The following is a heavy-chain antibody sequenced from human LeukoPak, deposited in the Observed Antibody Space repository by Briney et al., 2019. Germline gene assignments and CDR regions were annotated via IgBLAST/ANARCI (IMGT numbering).Heavy chain of an antibody. Sequence: PWETLSLTCTVSGVSISSSSYYWVRLPPPPGKGLVWFGSIYYSGSTYDDPSLKGRVTIHVHTAKNQVSLKLRSVTAPDTAVYYCARHEFGIRVLVWLPAPYFYMDVWGKGATVTVSS. J-gene: IGHJ6*03. V-gene: IGHV4-39*01. CDR2: IYYSGST. D-gene: IGHD3-3*01. CDR1: GVSISSSSYY. CDR3: ARHEFGIRVLVWLPAPYFYMDV.